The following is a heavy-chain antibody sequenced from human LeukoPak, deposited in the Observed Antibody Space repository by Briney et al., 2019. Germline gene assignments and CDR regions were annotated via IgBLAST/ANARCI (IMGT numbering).Heavy chain of an antibody. Sequence: PGGSLRLSCAASGFTFSDYWMHWVRQVPGKGLVWVSRINSDGGSTSYADSVIGRFTISRDNAKNTLYLQVNSLRVEDTAVYFCSRDPRRVHRFRFRDYYYYFGMDVWGQGTTVAVSS. CDR2: INSDGGST. CDR3: SRDPRRVHRFRFRDYYYYFGMDV. CDR1: GFTFSDYW. D-gene: IGHD3-10*01. V-gene: IGHV3-74*01. J-gene: IGHJ6*02.